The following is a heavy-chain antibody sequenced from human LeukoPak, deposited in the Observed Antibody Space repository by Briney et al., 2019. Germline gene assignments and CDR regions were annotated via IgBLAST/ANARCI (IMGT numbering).Heavy chain of an antibody. J-gene: IGHJ4*02. V-gene: IGHV4-34*01. CDR2: INHSGST. D-gene: IGHD3-3*01. CDR3: ARGRTIFGVVRPDY. CDR1: GGSFSGYY. Sequence: PSETLSLTCAVSGGSFSGYYWTWIRQPPGKGLEWIGEINHSGSTNYNPSLKSRVTISVDTSKNQFSLKLSSVTAADTAVYYCARGRTIFGVVRPDYWGQGTLVTVSS.